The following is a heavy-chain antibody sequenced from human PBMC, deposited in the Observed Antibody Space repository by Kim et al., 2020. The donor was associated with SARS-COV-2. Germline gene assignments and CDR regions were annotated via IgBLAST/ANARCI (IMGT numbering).Heavy chain of an antibody. D-gene: IGHD2-15*01. CDR1: GFTFSSYS. V-gene: IGHV3-21*01. Sequence: GGSLRLSCAASGFTFSSYSMNWVRQAPGKGLEWVSSISSSSSYIYYADSVKGRFTISRDNAKNSLYLQMNSLRAEDTAVYYCARDRIYGYCSGGSCYSTPLVDYWGQGTLVTVSS. CDR2: ISSSSSYI. CDR3: ARDRIYGYCSGGSCYSTPLVDY. J-gene: IGHJ4*02.